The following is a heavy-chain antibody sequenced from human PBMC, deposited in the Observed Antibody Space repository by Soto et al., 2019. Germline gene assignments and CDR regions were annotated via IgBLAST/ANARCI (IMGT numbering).Heavy chain of an antibody. CDR2: VYVSDSET. CDR1: GYYSSIYW. Sequence: GESLKISCSGSGYYSSIYWIAWVRQMSGKGLEWLGSVYVSDSETKYSPSFQGQVTISADKYTNTAYLYWSSLKASDTAMYYCARRGTLSGRDAFDVWGEGTMVTVSS. V-gene: IGHV5-51*01. CDR3: ARRGTLSGRDAFDV. J-gene: IGHJ3*01. D-gene: IGHD5-12*01.